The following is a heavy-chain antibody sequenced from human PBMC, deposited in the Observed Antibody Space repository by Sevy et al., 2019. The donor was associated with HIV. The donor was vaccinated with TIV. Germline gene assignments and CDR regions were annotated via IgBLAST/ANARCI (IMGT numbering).Heavy chain of an antibody. Sequence: GGSLRLSCAASGFSFNTYTFYWVRQAPGEGLEWISSISSTGVYEYYADSVRGRFTISRDNAKNSLSPQMNGLRVEDTGVYYCARVPDSGGTRRADYWGQGTRVTVSS. CDR2: ISSTGVYE. V-gene: IGHV3-21*04. CDR1: GFSFNTYT. D-gene: IGHD1-26*01. CDR3: ARVPDSGGTRRADY. J-gene: IGHJ4*02.